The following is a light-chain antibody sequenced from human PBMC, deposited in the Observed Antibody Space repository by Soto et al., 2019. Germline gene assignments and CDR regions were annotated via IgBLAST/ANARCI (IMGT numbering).Light chain of an antibody. CDR3: LQYNNWPRT. CDR1: QSVGNN. V-gene: IGKV3-15*01. J-gene: IGKJ2*02. CDR2: AAS. Sequence: EKVMTQSPATLSVSPGERATLSCRASQSVGNNLAWYQQKPGQAPRLLIYAASTRATDIPARFSGSGSVTEFTLTISSLQSEDFAVYYCLQYNNWPRTFGQGTRLEIK.